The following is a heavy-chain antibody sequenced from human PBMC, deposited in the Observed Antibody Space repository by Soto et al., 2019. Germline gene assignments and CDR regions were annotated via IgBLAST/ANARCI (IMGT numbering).Heavy chain of an antibody. CDR1: GGNISSSSYY. J-gene: IGHJ4*02. Sequence: SETMSVTSTVAGGNISSSSYYWGWISKPPGKGLEWIGSIYYSGSTYYNPSLKSRVTISVDTSKNQFSLKLSSVTAADTAVYYCMLGSGWKDFDYWGQGTLVTVSS. D-gene: IGHD3-22*01. V-gene: IGHV4-39*01. CDR3: MLGSGWKDFDY. CDR2: IYYSGST.